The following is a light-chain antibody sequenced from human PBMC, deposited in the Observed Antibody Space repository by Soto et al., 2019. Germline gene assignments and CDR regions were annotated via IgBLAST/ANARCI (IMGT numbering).Light chain of an antibody. CDR2: EVS. J-gene: IGLJ1*01. Sequence: QSVLTQPASVSGSPGQSITISCTGTSSDVGGYNYVSWYQQHPGKAPKLMIYEVSNRPSGVSNRFSGSKSGNTASLTISGLQAEDEADYDCSSYTSSSTLFGFGTGTKLTVL. CDR3: SSYTSSSTLFG. CDR1: SSDVGGYNY. V-gene: IGLV2-14*01.